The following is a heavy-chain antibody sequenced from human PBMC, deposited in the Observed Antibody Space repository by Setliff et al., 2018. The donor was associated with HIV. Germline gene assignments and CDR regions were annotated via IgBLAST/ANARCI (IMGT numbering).Heavy chain of an antibody. CDR1: GGSFSGYY. J-gene: IGHJ4*02. D-gene: IGHD3-22*01. CDR2: INHSGST. CDR3: AGRQPYYFDSSG. Sequence: SETLSLTCAVYGGSFSGYYWSWIRQPPGKGLEWIGEINHSGSTNYSPSLKSRVTISVDTSKNQFSLKLSSVTAADTAVYYCAGRQPYYFDSSGWSQGTLVTVS. V-gene: IGHV4-34*01.